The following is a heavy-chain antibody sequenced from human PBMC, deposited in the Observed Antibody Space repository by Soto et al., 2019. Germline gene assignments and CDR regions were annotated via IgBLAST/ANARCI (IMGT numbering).Heavy chain of an antibody. Sequence: GRSLRLSCSASGFNFNRYTMNCDRQAPGKGLEWVSSISRISDRTYYADSVKGRFTIFRANAENAVYLQVNSLRDEDTAVYYCARVGAYFGEFDYFDYWGQGTPVTVSS. CDR1: GFNFNRYT. J-gene: IGHJ4*02. V-gene: IGHV3-21*06. CDR3: ARVGAYFGEFDYFDY. D-gene: IGHD3-10*01. CDR2: ISRISDRT.